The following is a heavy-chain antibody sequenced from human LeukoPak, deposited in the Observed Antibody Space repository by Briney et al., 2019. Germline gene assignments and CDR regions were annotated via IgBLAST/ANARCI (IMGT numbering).Heavy chain of an antibody. V-gene: IGHV4-30-4*08. CDR2: IYYSGST. J-gene: IGHJ4*02. Sequence: SETLSLTCTVSGGSISSGDYYWSWIRQPPGKGLEWIGYIYYSGSTCYNPSLKSRVTISVDTSKNQFSLKLSSVTVADTAVYYCARSLWFSLDYWGQGTLVTVSS. CDR3: ARSLWFSLDY. CDR1: GGSISSGDYY. D-gene: IGHD3-10*01.